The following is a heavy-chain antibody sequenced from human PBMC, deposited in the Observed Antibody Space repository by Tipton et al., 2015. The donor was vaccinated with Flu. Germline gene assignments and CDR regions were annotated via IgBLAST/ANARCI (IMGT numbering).Heavy chain of an antibody. Sequence: SRDNSKNTVYLQMNSLRAEDTAVYYCTRHLRDWWPYFDLWGRGTLVTVSS. V-gene: IGHV3-66*04. CDR3: TRHLRDWWPYFDL. J-gene: IGHJ2*01. D-gene: IGHD2-8*02.